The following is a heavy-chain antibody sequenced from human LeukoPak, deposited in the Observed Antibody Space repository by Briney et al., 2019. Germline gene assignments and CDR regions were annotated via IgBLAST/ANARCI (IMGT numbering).Heavy chain of an antibody. CDR3: ARALYSRGELSTFDY. J-gene: IGHJ4*02. CDR2: TYYSGST. V-gene: IGHV4-31*03. Sequence: PSQTLSLTCTVSGGSINSGGYYWSWIRQHPGKGLEWIGYTYYSGSTYHNPSLKSRVTISVDTSKNQFSLKLSSVTAADTAVYFCARALYSRGELSTFDYWGQGTLVTVSS. CDR1: GGSINSGGYY. D-gene: IGHD3-16*02.